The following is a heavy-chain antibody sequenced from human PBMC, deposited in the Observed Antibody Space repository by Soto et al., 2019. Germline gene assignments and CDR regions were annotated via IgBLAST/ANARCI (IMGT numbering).Heavy chain of an antibody. CDR2: ISGYNGHT. CDR1: GYTFTTYG. D-gene: IGHD3-16*01. J-gene: IGHJ6*02. Sequence: GASVKVSCKASGYTFTTYGISCVRQAPGQGLEWMGWISGYNGHTKYAQKFQGRVTMTTDTSTSTVYMDLRSLRSDDTAVYYCAREGEMPYYYYGLDVWCQGTTVNVSS. CDR3: AREGEMPYYYYGLDV. V-gene: IGHV1-18*01.